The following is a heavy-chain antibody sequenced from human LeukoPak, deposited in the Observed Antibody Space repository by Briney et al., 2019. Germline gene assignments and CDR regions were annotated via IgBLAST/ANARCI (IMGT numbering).Heavy chain of an antibody. V-gene: IGHV3-74*01. Sequence: GGSLRLSCAASGFTFDSYWMHWVRQAPGKGLVWVSGINSDGKATSYADSVKGRFTISRDNAKNTLSLQMNSLRVEDTAVYYCAKLSSYWSFDYWGQGSLVTVSS. CDR2: INSDGKAT. D-gene: IGHD6-13*01. J-gene: IGHJ4*02. CDR1: GFTFDSYW. CDR3: AKLSSYWSFDY.